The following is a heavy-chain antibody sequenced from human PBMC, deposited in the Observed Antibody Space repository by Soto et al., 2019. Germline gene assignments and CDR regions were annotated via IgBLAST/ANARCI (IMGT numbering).Heavy chain of an antibody. CDR3: ARELFLGRGYSYGVVDY. CDR2: ISYDGSNK. Sequence: QVQLVESGGGVVQPGRSLRLSCEASGFTFSSYAMHWVRQAPGKGLEWVAVISYDGSNKYYADSVKGRFTISRDNSKNTLYLQMTSVRAEDTAVYYCARELFLGRGYSYGVVDYWGQGTLVTVSS. D-gene: IGHD5-18*01. CDR1: GFTFSSYA. J-gene: IGHJ4*02. V-gene: IGHV3-30-3*01.